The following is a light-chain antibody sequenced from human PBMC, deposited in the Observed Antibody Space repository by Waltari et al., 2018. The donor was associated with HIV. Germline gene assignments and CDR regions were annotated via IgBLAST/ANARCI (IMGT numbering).Light chain of an antibody. CDR1: NDNVGNKR. J-gene: IGLJ2*01. V-gene: IGLV10-54*04. CDR3: PAWATSRNAWI. Sequence: AGLTQPPSAVTVFRQPAASTCSGSNDNVGNKRAHWYQHHQGHAPVLVTYQNSDRPSGISDRFSASRSGNTASLTITRLQPEDEADYYCPAWATSRNAWIFGGGTKLTVL. CDR2: QNS.